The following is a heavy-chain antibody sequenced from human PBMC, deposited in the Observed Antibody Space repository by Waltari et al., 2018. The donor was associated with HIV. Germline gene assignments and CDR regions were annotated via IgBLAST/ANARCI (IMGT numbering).Heavy chain of an antibody. Sequence: QVQLVQSGSEVKKPGASVKVSCKTSGYTFVSYGISWVRQAPGRGLEWMGYINPKNDDTNLMEKFRGRLVLTSDSSSRTVSLELRDLTSDDTALYFCARDGVAGTSQYWGQGTQVSVSS. CDR3: ARDGVAGTSQY. V-gene: IGHV1-18*01. D-gene: IGHD6-19*01. J-gene: IGHJ4*02. CDR1: GYTFVSYG. CDR2: INPKNDDT.